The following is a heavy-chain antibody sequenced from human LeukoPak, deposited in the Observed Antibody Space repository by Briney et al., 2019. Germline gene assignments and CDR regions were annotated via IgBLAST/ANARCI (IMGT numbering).Heavy chain of an antibody. J-gene: IGHJ4*02. CDR2: IYYSGST. Sequence: SETLSLTCTVSGGSISSSSYYWGWIRQPPGKGLEWIGSIYYSGSTYYNPSLKSRVTISVDTSKNQFSLKLSSVTAADTAVYYCAMHSGRYAYEPYFDYWGQGTLVTVSS. CDR3: AMHSGRYAYEPYFDY. D-gene: IGHD1-26*01. CDR1: GGSISSSSYY. V-gene: IGHV4-39*01.